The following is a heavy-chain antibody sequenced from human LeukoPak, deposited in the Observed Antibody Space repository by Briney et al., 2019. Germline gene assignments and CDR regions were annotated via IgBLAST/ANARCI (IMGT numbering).Heavy chain of an antibody. J-gene: IGHJ6*02. V-gene: IGHV4-34*01. CDR1: GGSFSGYY. CDR2: INHSGST. D-gene: IGHD3-10*01. Sequence: SETLSLTCAVYGGSFSGYYWSWIRQPPGKGLEWIGEINHSGSTNYNPSLKSRVTISVDTSKNQFSLKLSSVTAADTAVYYRARIDGSGSYRWYYYYGMDVWGQGTTVTVSS. CDR3: ARIDGSGSYRWYYYYGMDV.